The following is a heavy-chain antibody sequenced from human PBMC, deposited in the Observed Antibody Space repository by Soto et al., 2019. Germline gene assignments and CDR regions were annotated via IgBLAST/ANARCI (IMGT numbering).Heavy chain of an antibody. D-gene: IGHD4-17*01. CDR2: ISGNGEII. J-gene: IGHJ4*02. CDR3: ARDVDADFRTDFDY. CDR1: GFTFSDYY. Sequence: GSLRLSCAASGFTFSDYYIHWIRRAPGKGLEWISYISGNGEIIQYAASARGRFTISRDNAENSVYLEMDSLRAEDTALYYCARDVDADFRTDFDYWGQGNLVTVSS. V-gene: IGHV3-11*01.